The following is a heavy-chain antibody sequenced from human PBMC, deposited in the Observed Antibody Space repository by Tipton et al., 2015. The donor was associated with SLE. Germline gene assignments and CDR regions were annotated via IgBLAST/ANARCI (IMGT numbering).Heavy chain of an antibody. CDR3: ARVPTSKYSGSYVYYFDY. Sequence: TLSLTCTVSGGSISSSSYYWGWIRQPPGKGLEWIGYIYYSGSTNYNPSLKSRVTISVDTSKNQFSLNLSSVTAADTAVYYCARVPTSKYSGSYVYYFDYWGQGTLVTVSS. D-gene: IGHD1-26*01. V-gene: IGHV4-61*05. CDR1: GGSISSSSYY. CDR2: IYYSGST. J-gene: IGHJ4*02.